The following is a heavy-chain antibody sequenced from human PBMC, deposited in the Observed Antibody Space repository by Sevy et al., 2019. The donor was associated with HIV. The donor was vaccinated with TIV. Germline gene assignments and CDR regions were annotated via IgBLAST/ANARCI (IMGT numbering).Heavy chain of an antibody. D-gene: IGHD3-22*01. J-gene: IGHJ3*02. Sequence: GGSLRLSCAASGFTFSSYAMSWVRQAPGKGLEWVSAISGSGGSTYYADSVKGRFTISRDNSKNTLYLQMNSLRAEDTAVYYCAKEYYYDSSCSVGAFDIWGQGTMVTVSS. CDR1: GFTFSSYA. CDR2: ISGSGGST. V-gene: IGHV3-23*01. CDR3: AKEYYYDSSCSVGAFDI.